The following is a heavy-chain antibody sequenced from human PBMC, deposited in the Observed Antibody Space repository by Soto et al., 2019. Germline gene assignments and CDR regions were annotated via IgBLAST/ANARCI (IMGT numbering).Heavy chain of an antibody. D-gene: IGHD6-13*01. Sequence: EVQLVESGGGLVQPGGSLRLSCVASGFTFSSYWMNWVRQAPGKGLVWVSRIRGDGSSATYADSVKGRFTISRDNAKNTLYLQMNSLKAEDTAVYYCASPGQLDLNWYFDLWGRGTLVTVSS. CDR1: GFTFSSYW. CDR2: IRGDGSSA. CDR3: ASPGQLDLNWYFDL. V-gene: IGHV3-74*01. J-gene: IGHJ2*01.